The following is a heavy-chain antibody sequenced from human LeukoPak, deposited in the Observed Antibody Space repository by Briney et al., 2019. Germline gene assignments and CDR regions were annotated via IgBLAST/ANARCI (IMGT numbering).Heavy chain of an antibody. CDR3: AREYLDDFDI. D-gene: IGHD2-2*02. Sequence: SETLSLTCTVSGGSISSGGYYWSWIRQHPGKGLEWIGYIYYSGSTYYNPSLKSRVTISVDTSKNQFSLKLSSVTAADTAVYYCAREYLDDFDIWGQGTMVTVSS. V-gene: IGHV4-31*03. CDR2: IYYSGST. CDR1: GGSISSGGYY. J-gene: IGHJ3*02.